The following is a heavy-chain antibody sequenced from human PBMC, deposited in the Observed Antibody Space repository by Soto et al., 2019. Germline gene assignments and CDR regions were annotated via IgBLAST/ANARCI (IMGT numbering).Heavy chain of an antibody. V-gene: IGHV3-21*01. CDR3: ERGPKDYVGGPYPSHY. CDR1: CFTFTGYA. J-gene: IGHJ4*02. Sequence: AALSLSCVGSCFTFTGYAMTGVRQASGQGLEWISYITGSSTYIHYADSVKGRFTVSRDNDKNSLFLQMDGLRVEDTAVYYRERGPKDYVGGPYPSHYCGRGTLVTVSS. D-gene: IGHD3-16*01. CDR2: ITGSSTYI.